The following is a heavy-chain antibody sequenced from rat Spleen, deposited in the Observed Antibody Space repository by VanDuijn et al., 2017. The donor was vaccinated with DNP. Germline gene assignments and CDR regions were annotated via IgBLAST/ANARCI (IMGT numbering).Heavy chain of an antibody. CDR2: ITSGSGTT. V-gene: IGHV5-31*01. Sequence: EVQLVESGGGLVQPGRSLKLSCVASGFTFNYYWLAWIRQVPGKGLEWIASITSGSGTTSYSDAVKGRFMISRDDTKNTLSLLMNSLRSEDTATYYCGTPTAPGLYWSFDFWGPGTMVTVSS. D-gene: IGHD1-11*01. J-gene: IGHJ1*01. CDR1: GFTFNYYW. CDR3: GTPTAPGLYWSFDF.